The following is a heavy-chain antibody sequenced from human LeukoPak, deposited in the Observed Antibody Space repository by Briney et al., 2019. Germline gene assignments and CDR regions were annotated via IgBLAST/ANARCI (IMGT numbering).Heavy chain of an antibody. CDR1: GGPISSYY. D-gene: IGHD4-23*01. CDR2: IYTSGST. CDR3: ARVRDYGGNSLYAFDI. Sequence: SETLSLTCTVSGGPISSYYWSWIRQPAGKGLEWIGRIYTSGSTNYNPSLKSRVTMSVDTSKNQFSLKLSSVTAADTAVYYCARVRDYGGNSLYAFDIWGQGTMVTVSS. V-gene: IGHV4-4*07. J-gene: IGHJ3*02.